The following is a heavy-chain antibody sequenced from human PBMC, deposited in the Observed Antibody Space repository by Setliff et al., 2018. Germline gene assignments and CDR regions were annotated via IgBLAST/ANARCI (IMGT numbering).Heavy chain of an antibody. D-gene: IGHD3-10*01. Sequence: PGGSLRLSCAASGFTFSSYGMHWVRQAPGKGLEWVAIISFDETNKYYADSVKGRFTISRDNSKNTLYLQMNSLRAEDTAVYYCAKDANYFGSGTYPLYYYYYMDVWGKGTTVTVSS. J-gene: IGHJ6*03. V-gene: IGHV3-30*18. CDR2: ISFDETNK. CDR1: GFTFSSYG. CDR3: AKDANYFGSGTYPLYYYYYMDV.